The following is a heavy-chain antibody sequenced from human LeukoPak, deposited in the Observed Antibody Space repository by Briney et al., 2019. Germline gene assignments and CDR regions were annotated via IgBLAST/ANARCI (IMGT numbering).Heavy chain of an antibody. CDR1: GFTFSRYG. CDR3: ATTFPYCSSGTCAL. J-gene: IGHJ4*02. CDR2: IWFDGSNK. D-gene: IGHD2-15*01. V-gene: IGHV3-33*01. Sequence: PGRSLRLSCAASGFTFSRYGMHWVRQAPGKGLEWVAVIWFDGSNKYYADSVKGRFTISRDNSKNTLFLQINSLRAEDTAVYYCATTFPYCSSGTCALGGQGTLVTVSS.